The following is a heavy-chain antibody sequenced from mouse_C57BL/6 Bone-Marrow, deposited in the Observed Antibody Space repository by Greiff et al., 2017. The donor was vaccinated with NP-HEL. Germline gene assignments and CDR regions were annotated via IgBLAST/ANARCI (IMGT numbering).Heavy chain of an antibody. D-gene: IGHD1-1*01. V-gene: IGHV1-69*01. CDR1: GYTFTSYW. CDR2: IDPSDSYT. J-gene: IGHJ1*03. CDR3: ARSITTVVATRWYFDV. Sequence: VKLQQPGAELVMPGASVKLSCKASGYTFTSYWMHWVKQRPGQGLEWIGEIDPSDSYTNYNQKFKGKSTLTVDKSSSTAYMQLSSLTSEDSAVYYCARSITTVVATRWYFDVWGTGTTVTVSS.